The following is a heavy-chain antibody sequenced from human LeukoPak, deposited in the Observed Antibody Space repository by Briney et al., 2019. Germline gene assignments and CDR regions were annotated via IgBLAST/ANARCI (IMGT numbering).Heavy chain of an antibody. J-gene: IGHJ6*04. V-gene: IGHV3-23*01. D-gene: IGHD3-10*02. CDR3: AELGITMIGGV. Sequence: GGSLRLSCAVSGVTFSSYAMSWVRQAPGKGLEWVSTISGSGSTIYYADSVKGRFTISRDNAKNSLYLQMNSLRAEDTAVYYCAELGITMIGGVWGKGTTVTISS. CDR1: GVTFSSYA. CDR2: ISGSGSTI.